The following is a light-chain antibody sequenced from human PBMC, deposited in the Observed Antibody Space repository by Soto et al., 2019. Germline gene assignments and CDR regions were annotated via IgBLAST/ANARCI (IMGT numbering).Light chain of an antibody. V-gene: IGKV3-20*01. CDR1: QSVSSSN. J-gene: IGKJ3*01. Sequence: DIVLTQSPGTLSLSPGERATLSCRASQSVSSSNLAWYQQKAGQAPRLLIFDGSSRATGVPDRFSGSGSGTDFTLTISTLEPEDFAVYYCQQYGSSPLFTFGPGTKVDIK. CDR3: QQYGSSPLFT. CDR2: DGS.